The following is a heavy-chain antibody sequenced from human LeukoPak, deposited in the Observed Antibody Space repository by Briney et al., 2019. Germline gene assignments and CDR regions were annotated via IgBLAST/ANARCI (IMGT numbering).Heavy chain of an antibody. CDR1: GFTVSSKH. CDR3: ARSRGRDYSNSY. D-gene: IGHD4-11*01. CDR2: IHIGGTT. Sequence: GGSLRLSCAASGFTVSSKHMNGVRQAPGKGLEWVSFIHIGGTTYYADSVKGRFTISRDNSKNTLYLQMNSLRAEDTAVYYCARSRGRDYSNSYWGQGTLVTVSS. V-gene: IGHV3-66*01. J-gene: IGHJ4*02.